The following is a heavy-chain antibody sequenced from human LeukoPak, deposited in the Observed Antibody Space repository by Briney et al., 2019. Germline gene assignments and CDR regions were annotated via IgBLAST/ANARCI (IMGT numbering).Heavy chain of an antibody. CDR3: ARDPTQLWGNIYYYYMDV. CDR1: GFTFSSYW. D-gene: IGHD5-18*01. CDR2: IKQDGSEK. Sequence: GGSLRLXCAASGFTFSSYWMSWGRQAPGKGLEWVANIKQDGSEKYYVDSVKGRFTTSTDNATDSLYLQMNSLRADDTAVYYCARDPTQLWGNIYYYYMDVWGKGTTVTVSS. J-gene: IGHJ6*03. V-gene: IGHV3-7*01.